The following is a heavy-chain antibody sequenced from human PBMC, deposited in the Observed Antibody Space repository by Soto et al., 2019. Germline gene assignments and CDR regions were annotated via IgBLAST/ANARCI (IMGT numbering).Heavy chain of an antibody. CDR3: AKRATTVPTPGNYFDC. V-gene: IGHV3-23*01. CDR2: LTSRGTT. J-gene: IGHJ4*02. Sequence: PGGSLRLSCAASGSSLIDYSMTWVRQAPGRGLEWVSTLTSRGTTFYADSVKGRFTISRDNSKNTLSLQMHSLRTEDTALYYCAKRATTVPTPGNYFDCWGQGTLVTVSS. D-gene: IGHD2-15*01. CDR1: GSSLIDYS.